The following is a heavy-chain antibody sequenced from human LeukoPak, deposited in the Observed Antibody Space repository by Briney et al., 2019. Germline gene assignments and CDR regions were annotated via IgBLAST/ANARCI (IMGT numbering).Heavy chain of an antibody. Sequence: SQTLSLTCAVSGGSISSGGYSWSWIRQPPGKGLEWIGYIYHSGSTYYNPSLKSRVTISVDRSKNRFSLKLSSVTAADTAVYYCARARKRRITIFGVDPIGDAFDIWGQGTMVTVSS. D-gene: IGHD3-3*01. CDR3: ARARKRRITIFGVDPIGDAFDI. J-gene: IGHJ3*02. CDR2: IYHSGST. CDR1: GGSISSGGYS. V-gene: IGHV4-30-2*01.